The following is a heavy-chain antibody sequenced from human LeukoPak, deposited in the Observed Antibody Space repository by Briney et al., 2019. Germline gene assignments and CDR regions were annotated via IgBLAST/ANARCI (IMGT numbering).Heavy chain of an antibody. CDR1: GFTFTHYW. J-gene: IGHJ6*02. V-gene: IGHV3-7*03. CDR3: AKARSSGPYYYGMDV. Sequence: GGSLRLSCAASGFTFTHYWMCWVRQAPGKGLEWVANIHQDGSEQFYLDSVEGRFTISRDNSKNTLYLQMDSLRAENTAVYYCAKARSSGPYYYGMDVWGQGTTVTVSS. CDR2: IHQDGSEQ. D-gene: IGHD6-19*01.